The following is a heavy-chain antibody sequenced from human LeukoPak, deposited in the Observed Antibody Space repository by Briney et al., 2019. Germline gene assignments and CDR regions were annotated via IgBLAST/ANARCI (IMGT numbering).Heavy chain of an antibody. CDR1: GFTFSSYS. CDR2: ISTRSNTT. D-gene: IGHD5-18*01. CDR3: ARDSRAYSYGRFFDP. Sequence: GGSLRLSCAASGFTFSSYSMNWVRQAPGKGPEWLSYISTRSNTTYYADSVKGRFTISRDNAKNSLFLQINSLRAEDTAVYYCARDSRAYSYGRFFDPWGPGTLVIVSS. V-gene: IGHV3-48*01. J-gene: IGHJ5*02.